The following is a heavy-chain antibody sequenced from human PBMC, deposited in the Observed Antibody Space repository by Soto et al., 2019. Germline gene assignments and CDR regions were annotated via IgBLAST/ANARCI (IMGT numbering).Heavy chain of an antibody. CDR1: GDTIRSSA. Sequence: SLKGSIKSVGDTIRSSAISLVRQAPGQGLEWMGGIIPIFGTANYAQKFQGRVTITADESTSTAYMELSSLRSEDTAVYYCARGRYSSSWGPGDYWGQGNLVTVSA. V-gene: IGHV1-69*01. J-gene: IGHJ4*02. CDR3: ARGRYSSSWGPGDY. CDR2: IIPIFGTA. D-gene: IGHD6-6*01.